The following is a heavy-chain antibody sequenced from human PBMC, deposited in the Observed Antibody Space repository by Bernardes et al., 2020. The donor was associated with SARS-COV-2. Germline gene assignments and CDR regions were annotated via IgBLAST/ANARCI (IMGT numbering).Heavy chain of an antibody. D-gene: IGHD4-17*01. Sequence: GGSLRLSCAASGFTFSSYWMHWVRQAPGKGLVWVSRINSDGSSTTYADFVKGRFTISRDNAKNTLYLQMNSLRAEDTAVYYCAREGWSTVTSWRGSSKTCYFDYWGQGALVTVSS. J-gene: IGHJ4*02. V-gene: IGHV3-74*01. CDR2: INSDGSST. CDR1: GFTFSSYW. CDR3: AREGWSTVTSWRGSSKTCYFDY.